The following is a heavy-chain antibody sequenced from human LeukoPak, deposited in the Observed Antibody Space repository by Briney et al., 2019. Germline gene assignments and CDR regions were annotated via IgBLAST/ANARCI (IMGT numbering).Heavy chain of an antibody. Sequence: SETLSLTCTVSGGSISSYYWSWIRQPPGKGLEWIREINHSGSTNYNPSLKSRVTISVDTSKNQFSLKLSSVTAADTAVYYCARGWPTAYFDYWGQGTLVTVSS. CDR2: INHSGST. J-gene: IGHJ4*02. CDR3: ARGWPTAYFDY. V-gene: IGHV4-34*01. CDR1: GGSISSYY. D-gene: IGHD4-11*01.